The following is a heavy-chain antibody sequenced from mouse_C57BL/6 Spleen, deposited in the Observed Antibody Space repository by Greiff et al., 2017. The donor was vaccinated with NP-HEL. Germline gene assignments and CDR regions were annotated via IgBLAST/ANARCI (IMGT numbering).Heavy chain of an antibody. V-gene: IGHV1-4*01. Sequence: QVQLQQSGAELARPGASVKMSCKASGYTFTSYTMHWVKQRPGQGLEWIGYINPSSGYTKYNQKFKDKATLTADKSSSTAYMQLSSLTSEDSAVYYCERDYGSSYRFAYWGQETLVTVSA. CDR3: ERDYGSSYRFAY. CDR2: INPSSGYT. J-gene: IGHJ3*01. CDR1: GYTFTSYT. D-gene: IGHD1-1*01.